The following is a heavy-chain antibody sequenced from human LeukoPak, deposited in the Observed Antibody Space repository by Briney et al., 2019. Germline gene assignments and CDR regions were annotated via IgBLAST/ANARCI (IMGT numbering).Heavy chain of an antibody. CDR1: GGTFSSYA. D-gene: IGHD4-23*01. CDR2: IIPIFGTA. J-gene: IGHJ4*02. CDR3: ARYGGNYNEYHDY. Sequence: SVKVSCRASGGTFSSYAISWVRQAPGQGLEWMGGIIPIFGTANYAQKFQGRVTITADKSTSTAYMELSSLRSEDTAVYYCARYGGNYNEYHDYWGQGTLVTVSS. V-gene: IGHV1-69*06.